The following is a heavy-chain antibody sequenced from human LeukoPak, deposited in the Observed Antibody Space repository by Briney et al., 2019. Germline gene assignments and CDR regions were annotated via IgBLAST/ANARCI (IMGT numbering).Heavy chain of an antibody. Sequence: QSGGSLRLSCAASGFTFSDYTMNWVRQAPGKGLEWLSHITRSSSPIYYADSVKGRFTTSRDNAKNSLYLQMNSLRAEDTAVYYCTRVLYSSGWYGDHYWGQGTLVTVSS. J-gene: IGHJ4*02. CDR2: ITRSSSPI. CDR3: TRVLYSSGWYGDHY. V-gene: IGHV3-48*01. D-gene: IGHD6-19*01. CDR1: GFTFSDYT.